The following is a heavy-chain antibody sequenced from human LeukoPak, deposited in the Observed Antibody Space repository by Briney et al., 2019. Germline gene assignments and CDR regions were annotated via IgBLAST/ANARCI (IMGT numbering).Heavy chain of an antibody. Sequence: GGSLRLSCAASGFTFSSYAMHWVRQAPGKGLEWVAVISYDGSNKYYADSVKGRFTISRDNSKNTLYLQMNSLRAEDTAVYCCARGSRGYSGYDSNNWGQGTLVTVSS. V-gene: IGHV3-30*04. CDR3: ARGSRGYSGYDSNN. J-gene: IGHJ4*02. CDR2: ISYDGSNK. CDR1: GFTFSSYA. D-gene: IGHD5-12*01.